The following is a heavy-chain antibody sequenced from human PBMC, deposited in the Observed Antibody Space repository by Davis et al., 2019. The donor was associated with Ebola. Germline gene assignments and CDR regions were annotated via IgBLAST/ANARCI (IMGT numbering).Heavy chain of an antibody. Sequence: MPSETLSLTCAVSGVSISSSNRWSWVRQPPGKGLEWIGSIFYTGTTYFNPSLSSRVAVSVDTSKNHFSLKLSSVTAADTAIYYCAIQVVGTTRVFDFWGQGTLVTVSS. CDR1: GVSISSSNR. D-gene: IGHD1-1*01. J-gene: IGHJ4*02. V-gene: IGHV4-39*02. CDR2: IFYTGTT. CDR3: AIQVVGTTRVFDF.